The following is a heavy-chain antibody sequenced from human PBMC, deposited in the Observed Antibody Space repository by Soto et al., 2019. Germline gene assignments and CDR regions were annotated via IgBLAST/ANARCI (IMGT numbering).Heavy chain of an antibody. CDR1: GFSFSNAW. V-gene: IGHV3-15*07. D-gene: IGHD2-15*01. Sequence: EVQLVESGGGLVKPGGSHRLSCAASGFSFSNAWMNWVRQAPGKGLEWVGRIKRKIDGEATDYAGPVKGRFTVFRDDSKSALYLQMNSLKGDDTAVYYCTTGSVEGVWGQGTTVTVS. J-gene: IGHJ6*02. CDR2: IKRKIDGEAT. CDR3: TTGSVEGV.